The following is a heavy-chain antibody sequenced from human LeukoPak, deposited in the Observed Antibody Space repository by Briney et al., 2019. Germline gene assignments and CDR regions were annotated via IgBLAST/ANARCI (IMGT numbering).Heavy chain of an antibody. D-gene: IGHD1-26*01. J-gene: IGHJ4*02. CDR3: ARAIYGRLDY. CDR1: GGSISSGGYS. CDR2: IYHSGST. Sequence: SETLSLTCAVSGGSISSGGYSWSWIRQTPGKGLEWIGYIYHSGSTYYNPSLKSRVTISVDRSKNQFSLKLSSVTAADTAVYYCARAIYGRLDYWGQGTLVTVSS. V-gene: IGHV4-30-2*01.